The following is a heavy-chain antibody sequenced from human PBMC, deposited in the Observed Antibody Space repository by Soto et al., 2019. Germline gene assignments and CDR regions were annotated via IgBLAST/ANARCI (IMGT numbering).Heavy chain of an antibody. J-gene: IGHJ4*02. CDR3: AREGGRYCSGGSCQVDY. CDR2: IYYSGNT. D-gene: IGHD2-15*01. Sequence: QLQLQESGPGLVKPSETLSLTCTVSGGSITSSSYYWGWIRQPPGKGLEWIGSIYYSGNTYYTPSLKSRVTNSVDTSKNQSSRKLSSVTAADTAVYYCAREGGRYCSGGSCQVDYWGQGTLVTVSS. CDR1: GGSITSSSYY. V-gene: IGHV4-39*07.